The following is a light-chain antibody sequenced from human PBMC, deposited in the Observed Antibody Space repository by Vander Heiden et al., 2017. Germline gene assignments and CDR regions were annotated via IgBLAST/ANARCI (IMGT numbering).Light chain of an antibody. CDR3: QQDYKWAIT. Sequence: EIVMTQSPATLAVSPGERATLSCRASEGVGSLLAWYRQKPGQAPRLLIYRASTRATGIPARFSGSGSGTEFTLTISSLESEDFAVYYCQQDYKWAITFGQGTLMEIE. J-gene: IGKJ5*01. CDR1: EGVGSL. CDR2: RAS. V-gene: IGKV3D-15*01.